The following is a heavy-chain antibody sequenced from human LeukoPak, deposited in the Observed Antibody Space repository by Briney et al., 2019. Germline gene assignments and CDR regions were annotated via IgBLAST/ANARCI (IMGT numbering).Heavy chain of an antibody. CDR2: ISSGSHTI. V-gene: IGHV3-48*04. Sequence: PGGSLRLSCAASGFTFANHAMNWVRQAPGKGLEWVSYISSGSHTIYYGDSVKGRFTISRDNAKNSLFLQMRNLRAEDTAVYYCTTDPATCSGGTCSDNYWGQGALVTVSS. D-gene: IGHD2-15*01. CDR1: GFTFANHA. J-gene: IGHJ4*02. CDR3: TTDPATCSGGTCSDNY.